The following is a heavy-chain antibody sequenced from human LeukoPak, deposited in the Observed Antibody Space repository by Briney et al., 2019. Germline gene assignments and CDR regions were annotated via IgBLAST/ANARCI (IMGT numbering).Heavy chain of an antibody. CDR1: GGSFSGYY. CDR2: INHSGST. J-gene: IGHJ6*02. CDR3: ARTNTRPSYYYYYGMDV. V-gene: IGHV4-34*01. Sequence: PSETLSLTCAVYGGSFSGYYWSGIRQPPGKGLEWIGEINHSGSTNYNPSLKSRVTISVDTSKNQFSLKLSSVTAADTAVYYCARTNTRPSYYYYYGMDVWGQGTTVTVSS.